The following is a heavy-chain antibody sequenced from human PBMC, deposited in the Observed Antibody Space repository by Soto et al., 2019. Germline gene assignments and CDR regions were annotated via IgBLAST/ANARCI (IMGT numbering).Heavy chain of an antibody. Sequence: GEPLKISCKGSGYSFSSYWINWVRQLPGKGLEWMGRIDPSDSYTNYSPSFQGHVTISVDKSISTAYLQWNSLKASDSAMYYCARQDETSREDYYGMDVWGQGTTVTVSS. J-gene: IGHJ6*02. CDR3: ARQDETSREDYYGMDV. V-gene: IGHV5-10-1*01. CDR2: IDPSDSYT. CDR1: GYSFSSYW.